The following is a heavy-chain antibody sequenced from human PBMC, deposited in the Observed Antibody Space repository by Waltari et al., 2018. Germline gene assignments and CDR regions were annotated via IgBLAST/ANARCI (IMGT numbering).Heavy chain of an antibody. Sequence: QVQLVESGGGVVQPGGSLRLSCAASGFTFSSYGMHWVRQAPGKGLEWVAFIRYDGSNKYYADSVKGRFTISRDNSKNTLYLQMNSLRAEDTAVYYCAKGTYYFDYWGQGTLVTVSS. CDR2: IRYDGSNK. J-gene: IGHJ4*02. CDR3: AKGTYYFDY. CDR1: GFTFSSYG. V-gene: IGHV3-30*02.